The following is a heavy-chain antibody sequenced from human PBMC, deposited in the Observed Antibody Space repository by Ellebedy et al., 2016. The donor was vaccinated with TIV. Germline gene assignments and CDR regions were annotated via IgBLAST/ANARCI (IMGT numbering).Heavy chain of an antibody. V-gene: IGHV1-69*13. J-gene: IGHJ3*02. Sequence: SVKVSCXASGDTFSSYVISWIRQAPGQGLEWMGQIVPVFGTGNYAQKFPGRITITADEFTRTSYMELSSLRPEDTAVYYCAKDRLTGSGNSDGLDIWGQGTMVTVSS. CDR2: IVPVFGTG. CDR1: GDTFSSYV. D-gene: IGHD4-23*01. CDR3: AKDRLTGSGNSDGLDI.